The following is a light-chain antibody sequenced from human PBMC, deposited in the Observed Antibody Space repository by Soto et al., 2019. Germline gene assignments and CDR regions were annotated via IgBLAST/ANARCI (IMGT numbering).Light chain of an antibody. V-gene: IGKV3-11*01. CDR2: DAS. CDR1: ESVRHY. J-gene: IGKJ2*01. Sequence: EVLMTQSPATLSVSPGERATLSCRASESVRHYVAWYQQKPAQAPRLLIYDASNRATGIPARFSGSGSGTDYTLTISSLEAEDFAVYYCQHRDNWSYIFGQGTKVDIK. CDR3: QHRDNWSYI.